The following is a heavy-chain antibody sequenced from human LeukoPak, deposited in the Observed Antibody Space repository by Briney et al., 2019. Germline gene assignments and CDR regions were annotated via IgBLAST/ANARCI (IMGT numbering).Heavy chain of an antibody. CDR3: ARDSPQVLRFLEWSPFDY. D-gene: IGHD3-3*01. V-gene: IGHV1-69*04. CDR2: IIPILGIA. J-gene: IGHJ4*02. CDR1: GGTFSSYA. Sequence: ASVKVSCKASGGTFSSYAISWVRQAPGQGLEWMGRIIPILGIANYAQKFQGRVTITADKSTSTAYMELSSLRSEDTAVYYCARDSPQVLRFLEWSPFDYWGQGTLVTVSS.